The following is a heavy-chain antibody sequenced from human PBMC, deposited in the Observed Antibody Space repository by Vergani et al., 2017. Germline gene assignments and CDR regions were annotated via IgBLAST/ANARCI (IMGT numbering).Heavy chain of an antibody. CDR2: INHSGST. V-gene: IGHV4-34*01. CDR1: GGSFSGYY. D-gene: IGHD6-25*01. J-gene: IGHJ5*02. Sequence: QLQLQESGPGLVKPSETLSLTCAVYGGSFSGYYWSWIRQPPGKGLEWIGEINHSGSTNYNPSLKSRVTISVDTSKNQFSLKLSSVTAADTAVYYCARVFRLSWFDPWGQGTLVTVSS. CDR3: ARVFRLSWFDP.